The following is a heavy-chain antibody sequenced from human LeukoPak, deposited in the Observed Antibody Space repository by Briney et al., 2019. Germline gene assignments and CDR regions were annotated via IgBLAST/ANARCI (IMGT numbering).Heavy chain of an antibody. CDR1: GFTFSSYG. Sequence: PGGSLRLSCAASGFTFSSYGMSWVRQAPGKGLEWVSAISGSGGSTYYADSVKGRFTISRDNSKNTLYLQMNSLRAEDTAVYYCAKDTSSTVDYFDYWGQGTLVTVSS. CDR2: ISGSGGST. J-gene: IGHJ4*02. D-gene: IGHD2-2*01. CDR3: AKDTSSTVDYFDY. V-gene: IGHV3-23*01.